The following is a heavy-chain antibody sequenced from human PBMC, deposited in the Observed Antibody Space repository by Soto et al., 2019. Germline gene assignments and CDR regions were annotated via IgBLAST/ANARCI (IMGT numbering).Heavy chain of an antibody. J-gene: IGHJ1*01. CDR1: GYSITNGYY. CDR2: IYHSGST. CDR3: ARDLDGLHDDTSGPFPRPG. Sequence: SETLSLTCAVSGYSITNGYYWGWIRQPPGMGLEWIGSIYHSGSTSYNPSLRSRVTISVVTSKNQFSLKLRSVTAADTAMYYCARDLDGLHDDTSGPFPRPGWGQGTLVTVSS. D-gene: IGHD3-22*01. V-gene: IGHV4-38-2*01.